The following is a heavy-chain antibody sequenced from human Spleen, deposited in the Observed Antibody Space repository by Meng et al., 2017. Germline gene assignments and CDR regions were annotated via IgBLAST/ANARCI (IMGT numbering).Heavy chain of an antibody. CDR2: IYYSGST. D-gene: IGHD3-22*01. CDR1: GGSISSSSYY. V-gene: IGHV4-39*07. J-gene: IGHJ4*02. Sequence: SETLSLTCTVSGGSISSSSYYWGWIRQPPGKGLEWIGSIYYSGSTYYNPSLKSRVTILVDTSKNQFSLKLSSVTASDTAVYYCVLYYDSSGYYYDPNLSLKEYWGQGTLVTVSS. CDR3: VLYYDSSGYYYDPNLSLKEY.